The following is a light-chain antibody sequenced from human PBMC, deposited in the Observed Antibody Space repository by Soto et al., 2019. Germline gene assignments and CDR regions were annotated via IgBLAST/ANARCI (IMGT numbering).Light chain of an antibody. CDR1: QSVGSSF. V-gene: IGKV3-20*01. Sequence: EIVLTQSPGTLSLSPGERATLSCRASQSVGSSFLAWYQQKPGQAPRLLIYGTSSRATGIPDRFSGCGSGTDFTLTISRLEPEDFAVYYCQHYGGSPYTFGQGTKLEIK. CDR3: QHYGGSPYT. CDR2: GTS. J-gene: IGKJ2*01.